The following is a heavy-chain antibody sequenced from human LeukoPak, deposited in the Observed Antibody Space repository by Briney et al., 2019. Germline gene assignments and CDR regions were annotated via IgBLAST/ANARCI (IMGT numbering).Heavy chain of an antibody. CDR1: GYIFTSYG. V-gene: IGHV1-18*01. J-gene: IGHJ4*02. CDR2: ISVHNGYT. CDR3: ARDMRHYRNYDSSGYYYNFEY. Sequence: ASVKVSCKTSGYIFTSYGISWVRQAPGKGLEWMGWISVHNGYTRYAQKFQGRVTMTTDTSTSIAYMDLRSLRSDDTAVYYCARDMRHYRNYDSSGYYYNFEYWGQGTLVSVSS. D-gene: IGHD3-22*01.